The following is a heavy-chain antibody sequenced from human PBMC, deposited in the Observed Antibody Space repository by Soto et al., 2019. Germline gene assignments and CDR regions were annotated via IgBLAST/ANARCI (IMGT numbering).Heavy chain of an antibody. J-gene: IGHJ6*02. V-gene: IGHV4-30-2*01. D-gene: IGHD4-17*01. CDR3: ARRGDPYYYYGMDV. CDR1: GGSISSGGYS. CDR2: IYHSGST. Sequence: SETLSLTCAVSGGSISSGGYSWSWIRQPPGKGLEWIGYIYHSGSTYYNPSLKSRVTISVDTSKNQFSLKLSSVTAADTAVYYCARRGDPYYYYGMDVWGQGTTVTVSS.